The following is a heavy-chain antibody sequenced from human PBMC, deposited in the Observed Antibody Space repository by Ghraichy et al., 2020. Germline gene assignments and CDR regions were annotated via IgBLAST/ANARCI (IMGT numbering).Heavy chain of an antibody. J-gene: IGHJ4*02. CDR2: IFYSGST. V-gene: IGHV4-39*01. Sequence: SETLSLTCTVSGGSINSNSYYWVWIRQPPGKGLEWIGSIFYSGSTYYNPSLKSRVTISVDTSKNQFSLKLNSVTAADTAVYYCARHAYSSTWRHPATFDYWGQGHLVTVSS. D-gene: IGHD6-13*01. CDR1: GGSINSNSYY. CDR3: ARHAYSSTWRHPATFDY.